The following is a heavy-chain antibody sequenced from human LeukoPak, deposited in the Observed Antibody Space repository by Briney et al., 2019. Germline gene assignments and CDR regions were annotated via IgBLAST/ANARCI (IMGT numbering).Heavy chain of an antibody. CDR1: GGTFSSYA. Sequence: RGASVKVSCKASGGTFSSYAISWVRQAPGQGLEWMGGIIPIFGTANYAQKFQGRVTITTDESTSTAYMELSSLRSEDTAVYYCASREGLFDMTTANYYYYMDVWGKGTTVTVSS. CDR3: ASREGLFDMTTANYYYYMDV. V-gene: IGHV1-69*05. CDR2: IIPIFGTA. J-gene: IGHJ6*03. D-gene: IGHD4-11*01.